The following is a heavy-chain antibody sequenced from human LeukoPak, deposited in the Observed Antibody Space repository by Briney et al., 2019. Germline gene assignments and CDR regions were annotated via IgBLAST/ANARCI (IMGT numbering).Heavy chain of an antibody. Sequence: PGGSLRLSCAASGFTFSSYSINGVRQAPGKGLEWVSSISSSSSHIYYADSVKGRFTISRDNAKNSLYLQMNSLRAEDTAVYYCARDPRVVGYFDYWGQGTLVTVSS. D-gene: IGHD2-15*01. J-gene: IGHJ4*02. CDR3: ARDPRVVGYFDY. CDR1: GFTFSSYS. V-gene: IGHV3-21*01. CDR2: ISSSSSHI.